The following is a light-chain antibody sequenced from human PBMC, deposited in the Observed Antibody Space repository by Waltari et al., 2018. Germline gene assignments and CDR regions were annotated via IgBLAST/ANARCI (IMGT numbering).Light chain of an antibody. Sequence: EVVMTQSPATLSVFPGERATLSCSASQSVSINLAWYQQKPGQAPRLLIYDASTRATGIPARFSGSGSGTEFTLTISSLQSEDFANYYCQQYNDWHLITFGQGTRLEIK. CDR3: QQYNDWHLIT. CDR1: QSVSIN. J-gene: IGKJ5*01. V-gene: IGKV3-15*01. CDR2: DAS.